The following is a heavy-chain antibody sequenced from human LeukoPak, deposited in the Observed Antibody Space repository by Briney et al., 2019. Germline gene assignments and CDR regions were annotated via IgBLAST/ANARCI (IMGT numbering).Heavy chain of an antibody. CDR3: ARDWNWLPDY. CDR1: GFSFSTYE. V-gene: IGHV3-48*03. Sequence: PGGSLRLSCAASGFSFSTYEMNWVRQAPGKGLGWISYISSSGKTMSYANSVKGRFTVSRDNAKNSLYLQMNSLRAEDTALYYCARDWNWLPDYWGQGTLVTVSS. CDR2: ISSSGKTM. D-gene: IGHD1-1*01. J-gene: IGHJ4*02.